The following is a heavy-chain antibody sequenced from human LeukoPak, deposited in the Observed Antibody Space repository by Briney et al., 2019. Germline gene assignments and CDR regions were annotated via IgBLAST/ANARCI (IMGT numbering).Heavy chain of an antibody. CDR3: ARGLYDSSGYYDAFDI. D-gene: IGHD3-22*01. Sequence: GASVKVSCKASGYTFTSYYFHWVRQAPGQGLEWAGTIDPADGTTTYAQTLQGRVTMTWDMSTSTVYMDLSTLRPEDTAVYYCARGLYDSSGYYDAFDIWGQGTLVTVSS. J-gene: IGHJ3*02. V-gene: IGHV1-46*04. CDR2: IDPADGTT. CDR1: GYTFTSYY.